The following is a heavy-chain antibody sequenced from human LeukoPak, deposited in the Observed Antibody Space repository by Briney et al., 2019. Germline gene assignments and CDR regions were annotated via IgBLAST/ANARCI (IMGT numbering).Heavy chain of an antibody. D-gene: IGHD1-26*01. CDR3: ARGTRGRGDWYFDL. CDR2: ISADKVNT. Sequence: ASVKVSCKASGYTFTSYGFSWVRQAPGQGLEWMAWISADKVNTNYAQKLQGRVTMSADASTSTAYMELRSLTSDDTAVYYCARGTRGRGDWYFDLWGRGTLVTVSS. J-gene: IGHJ2*01. V-gene: IGHV1-18*01. CDR1: GYTFTSYG.